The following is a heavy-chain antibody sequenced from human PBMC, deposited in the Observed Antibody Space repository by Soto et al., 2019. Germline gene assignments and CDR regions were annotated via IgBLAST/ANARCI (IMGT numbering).Heavy chain of an antibody. D-gene: IGHD6-19*01. CDR3: ARGNSSGWYVPFDY. V-gene: IGHV1-2*04. J-gene: IGHJ4*02. CDR1: GYTFTGYY. CDR2: INPNSGGT. Sequence: GASVKVSCKASGYTFTGYYMHWVRRAPGQGLEWMGWINPNSGGTNYAQKFQGWVTMTRDTSISTAYMELSRLRSDDTAVYYCARGNSSGWYVPFDYWGQGTLVTVSS.